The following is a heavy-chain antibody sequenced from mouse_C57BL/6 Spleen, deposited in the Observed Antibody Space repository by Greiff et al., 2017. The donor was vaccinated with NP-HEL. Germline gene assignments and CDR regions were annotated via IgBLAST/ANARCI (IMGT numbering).Heavy chain of an antibody. Sequence: QVQLQQSGPGLVQPSQSLSITCTVSGFSLTSYGVHWVRQSPGKGLEWLGVIWSGGSTDYNAAFISRLSISKENSKSQVFFKMKSLQADDTAIYYCASQYYGSSDDYAMDYWGQGTSVTVYS. CDR2: IWSGGST. CDR1: GFSLTSYG. V-gene: IGHV2-2*01. CDR3: ASQYYGSSDDYAMDY. J-gene: IGHJ4*01. D-gene: IGHD1-1*01.